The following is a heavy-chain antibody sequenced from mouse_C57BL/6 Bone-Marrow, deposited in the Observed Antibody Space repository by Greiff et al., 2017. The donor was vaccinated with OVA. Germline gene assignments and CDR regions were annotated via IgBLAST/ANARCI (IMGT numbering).Heavy chain of an antibody. J-gene: IGHJ4*01. CDR2: IHPNSGST. CDR3: ARSSGNYYAMDD. Sequence: QVQLQQPGAELVKPGASVKLSCKASGYTFTSYWMHWVKQRPGQGLEWIGMIHPNSGSTNYNEKFKSKATLTVDKSSSTAYMQLSSLTSEDSAVYYCARSSGNYYAMDDWGQGTSVTVSS. D-gene: IGHD4-1*01. V-gene: IGHV1-64*01. CDR1: GYTFTSYW.